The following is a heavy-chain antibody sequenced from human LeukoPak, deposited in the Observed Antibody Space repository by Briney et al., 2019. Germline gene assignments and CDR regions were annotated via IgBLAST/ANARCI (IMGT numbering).Heavy chain of an antibody. D-gene: IGHD3-22*01. J-gene: IGHJ4*02. CDR1: GFTFSSYG. Sequence: PGGSLRLSCVASGFTFSSYGMHWVRQAPGKGLEWVAVISYVGSNKYYADSVKGRFTISRDNPENTLYLQMNSLRAEDTAVYYCAKDQGGSSGYYLQNYFDYWGQGTLVTVSS. CDR3: AKDQGGSSGYYLQNYFDY. V-gene: IGHV3-30*18. CDR2: ISYVGSNK.